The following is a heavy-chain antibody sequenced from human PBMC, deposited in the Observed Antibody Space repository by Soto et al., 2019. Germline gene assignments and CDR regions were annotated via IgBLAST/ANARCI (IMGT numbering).Heavy chain of an antibody. CDR1: GFTFSNYA. V-gene: IGHV3-21*01. CDR3: ASDPMVRGVMMFDY. CDR2: ISSSSSYI. Sequence: GESLRISWAGSGFTFSNYAMSWVRQAPGKGLEWVSSISSSSSYIYYADSVKGRFTISRDNAKNSLYLQMNSLRAEDTAVYYCASDPMVRGVMMFDYWGQGTLVTVSS. J-gene: IGHJ4*02. D-gene: IGHD3-10*01.